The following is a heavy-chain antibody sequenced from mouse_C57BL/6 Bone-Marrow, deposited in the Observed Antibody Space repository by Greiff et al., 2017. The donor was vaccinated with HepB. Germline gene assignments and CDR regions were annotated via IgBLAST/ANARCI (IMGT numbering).Heavy chain of an antibody. CDR1: GYTFTSYW. CDR3: VTGDYDYDGFAY. CDR2: IHPSDSDT. Sequence: VQLQQPGAELVKPGASVKVSCKASGYTFTSYWMHWVKQRPGQGLEWIGRIHPSDSDTNYNQKFKGKATLTVDKSSSTAYMQLSSLTSEDSAVYYCVTGDYDYDGFAYWGQGTLVTVSA. J-gene: IGHJ3*01. V-gene: IGHV1-74*01. D-gene: IGHD2-4*01.